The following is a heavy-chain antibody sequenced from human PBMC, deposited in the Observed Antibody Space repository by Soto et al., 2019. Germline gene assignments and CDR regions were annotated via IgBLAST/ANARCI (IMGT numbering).Heavy chain of an antibody. CDR3: ARQDDVAFDI. Sequence: PSETLSLTCTVSGGSISSSRYYWGWIRQPPGKGLEWIGSIYYSGSTYYNPSLKSRVTISVDTSKNQFSLKLSSVTAADTAVYYCARQDDVAFDIWGQGTMVTVSS. J-gene: IGHJ3*02. D-gene: IGHD3-3*01. V-gene: IGHV4-39*01. CDR1: GGSISSSRYY. CDR2: IYYSGST.